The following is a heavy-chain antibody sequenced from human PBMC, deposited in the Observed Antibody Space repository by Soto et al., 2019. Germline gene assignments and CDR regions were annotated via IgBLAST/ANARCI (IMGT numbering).Heavy chain of an antibody. CDR3: ARSGHYYDSSGPRTYYFDY. CDR2: IYYSGST. CDR1: GYSISSSNW. D-gene: IGHD3-22*01. Sequence: SETLSLTCAVSGYSISSSNWWGWIRQPPGKGLEWIGYIYYSGSTCYNPSLKSRVTMSVDTSKNQFSLKLSSVTAVDTAVYYCARSGHYYDSSGPRTYYFDYWGQGTLVTVSS. J-gene: IGHJ4*02. V-gene: IGHV4-28*01.